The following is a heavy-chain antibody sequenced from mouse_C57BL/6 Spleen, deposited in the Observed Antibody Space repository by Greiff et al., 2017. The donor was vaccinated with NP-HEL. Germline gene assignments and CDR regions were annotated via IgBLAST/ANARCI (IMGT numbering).Heavy chain of an antibody. J-gene: IGHJ4*01. CDR2: FYPGSGSI. CDR3: ARHGLYGYDEAYPCAMDY. Sequence: QVHVKQSGAELVKPGASVKLSCKASGYTFTEYTIHWVKQRSGQGLEWIGWFYPGSGSIKYNEKFKDKATLTADKSSSTVYMELSRLTSEDSAVYFCARHGLYGYDEAYPCAMDYWGQGTSVTVSS. D-gene: IGHD2-2*01. V-gene: IGHV1-62-2*01. CDR1: GYTFTEYT.